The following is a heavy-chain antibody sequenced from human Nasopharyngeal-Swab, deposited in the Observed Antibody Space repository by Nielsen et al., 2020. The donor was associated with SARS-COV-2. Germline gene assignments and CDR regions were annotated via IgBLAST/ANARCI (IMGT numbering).Heavy chain of an antibody. V-gene: IGHV3-21*01. D-gene: IGHD3-3*01. J-gene: IGHJ5*02. CDR1: GFTFSSYS. CDR3: ARVLGSDYDFWSGYYGFDP. CDR2: ISSSSSYI. Sequence: GGSLRLSCAASGFTFSSYSMYWVRQAPGKGLEWVSSISSSSSYIYYADSVKGRFTISRDNAKNSLYLQMNSLRAEDTAVYYCARVLGSDYDFWSGYYGFDPWGQGTLVTVSS.